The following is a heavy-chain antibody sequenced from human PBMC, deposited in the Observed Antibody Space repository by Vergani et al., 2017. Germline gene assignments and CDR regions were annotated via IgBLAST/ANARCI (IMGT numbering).Heavy chain of an antibody. CDR2: LTGGGGST. D-gene: IGHD1-26*01. CDR3: VEDSGSYEKCFAS. J-gene: IGHJ4*02. Sequence: EVQLLESGGSLKQPGGSVRLSCAASGFTFSTYAMHWVRQAPGKGLEWVSVLTGGGGSTYYADSFKGRFIISRDNSRDTLYLQMNSLRPEDTATYYCVEDSGSYEKCFASGGQGTLVTVS. CDR1: GFTFSTYA. V-gene: IGHV3-23*01.